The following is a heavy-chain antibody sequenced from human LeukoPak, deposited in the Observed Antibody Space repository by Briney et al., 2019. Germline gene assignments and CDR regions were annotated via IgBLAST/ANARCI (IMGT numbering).Heavy chain of an antibody. CDR2: IYYSGST. J-gene: IGHJ4*02. D-gene: IGHD2-15*01. CDR1: GGSISSYY. CDR3: ARLYCSGGSCYVDY. V-gene: IGHV4-59*08. Sequence: SETLSLTCTVSGGSISSYYWSWIRQPPGKGLEWIGYIYYSGSTNYNPSLKSRVTISVDTSKNQFSLKLSSVTAADTAVYYCARLYCSGGSCYVDYWGQGTLVTVSS.